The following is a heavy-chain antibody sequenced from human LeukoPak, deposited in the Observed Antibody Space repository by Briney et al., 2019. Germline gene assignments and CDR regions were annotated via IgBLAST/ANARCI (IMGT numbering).Heavy chain of an antibody. CDR3: AKDSSGWYPNYFDY. D-gene: IGHD6-19*01. CDR1: GFTFSSYE. Sequence: PGGSLRLSCAASGFTFSSYEMNWVRQAPGKGLEWVSYIDSSGSTIHYADSVKGRFTISRDNAKNSLYLQMNSLRAEDTALYYCAKDSSGWYPNYFDYWGQGTLVTVSS. V-gene: IGHV3-48*03. J-gene: IGHJ4*02. CDR2: IDSSGSTI.